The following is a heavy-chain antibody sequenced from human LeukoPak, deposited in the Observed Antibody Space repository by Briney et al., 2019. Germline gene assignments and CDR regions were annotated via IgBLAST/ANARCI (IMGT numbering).Heavy chain of an antibody. Sequence: SETLSLTCAVSDYSVTSAYYWGWIRQFPGKELAWIGSIFHGETTYYNPSLESRVTISVDPSKNQFSLRLTSVTAADTAVYYCARVGSSWYWDDYWGQGTLVTVSS. CDR1: DYSVTSAYY. CDR2: IFHGETT. J-gene: IGHJ4*02. CDR3: ARVGSSWYWDDY. V-gene: IGHV4-38-2*01. D-gene: IGHD6-13*01.